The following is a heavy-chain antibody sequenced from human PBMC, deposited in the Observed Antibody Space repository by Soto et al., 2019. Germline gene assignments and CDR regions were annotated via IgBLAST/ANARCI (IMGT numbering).Heavy chain of an antibody. Sequence: GASVKVSCKASGYRFTTFYIHWVRQAPGQGLEWMGRMNLNTGGTTYAQKFQGRVTMTRDTSISTAYMEVTNLKSDDTAIYYCARDGNFAFRGYSFGFDFWGQGTLVTGS. CDR1: GYRFTTFY. V-gene: IGHV1-2*06. D-gene: IGHD5-18*01. CDR3: ARDGNFAFRGYSFGFDF. CDR2: MNLNTGGT. J-gene: IGHJ4*02.